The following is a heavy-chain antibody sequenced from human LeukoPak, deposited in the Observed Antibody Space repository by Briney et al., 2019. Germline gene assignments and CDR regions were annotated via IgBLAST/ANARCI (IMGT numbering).Heavy chain of an antibody. Sequence: SVKVSCKASGGTFSSYAISWVRQAPGQGLEWMGRIIPILGIADYAQKFQGRVTITADKSTSTAYMELRSLRSDDTAVYYCARVRRYDSSGDDYWGQGTLVTVSS. V-gene: IGHV1-69*04. D-gene: IGHD3-22*01. CDR1: GGTFSSYA. CDR3: ARVRRYDSSGDDY. CDR2: IIPILGIA. J-gene: IGHJ4*02.